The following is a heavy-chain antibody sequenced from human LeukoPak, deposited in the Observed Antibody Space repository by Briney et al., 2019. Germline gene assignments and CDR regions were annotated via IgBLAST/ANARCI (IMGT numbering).Heavy chain of an antibody. CDR3: ARVQGVVGATPFDY. D-gene: IGHD1-26*01. V-gene: IGHV3-30*04. J-gene: IGHJ4*02. CDR2: ISYDGSNK. CDR1: GFSFSSYA. Sequence: PGGSLRLSCAASGFSFSSYAMHWVRQAPGKGLEWVADISYDGSNKYYADSVKGRFTISRDNSKNTLYLQMNSLRAEDTAVYYCARVQGVVGATPFDYWGQGTLVTVSS.